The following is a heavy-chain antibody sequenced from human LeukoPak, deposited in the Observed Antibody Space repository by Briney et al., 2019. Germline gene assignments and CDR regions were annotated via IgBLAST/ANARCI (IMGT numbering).Heavy chain of an antibody. CDR1: GFTFRSYA. Sequence: GGSLRLSCAASGFTFRSYAMNWVRQAPGKGLEWVSGISGGGDTTFYADSVKGRFTISRDNSKNTLYLQMNSLRAEDTAVYYFEERRSSSSSDASDIWGQGTMVTVSS. J-gene: IGHJ3*02. V-gene: IGHV3-23*01. CDR2: ISGGGDTT. D-gene: IGHD2-2*01. CDR3: EERRSSSSSDASDI.